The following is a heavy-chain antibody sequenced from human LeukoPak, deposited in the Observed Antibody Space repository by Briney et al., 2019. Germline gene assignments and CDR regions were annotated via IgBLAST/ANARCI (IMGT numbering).Heavy chain of an antibody. CDR2: IIPIFGTA. Sequence: GASVKVSCKASGGTFSSYAISWVRQAPGQGLEWMGGIIPIFGTANYAQKFQGRVTITADESTSTAYMELSSLRSEDTAVYYCARGEGDGHNLGFFDYWGQGTLVTVSS. J-gene: IGHJ4*02. D-gene: IGHD5-24*01. V-gene: IGHV1-69*13. CDR1: GGTFSSYA. CDR3: ARGEGDGHNLGFFDY.